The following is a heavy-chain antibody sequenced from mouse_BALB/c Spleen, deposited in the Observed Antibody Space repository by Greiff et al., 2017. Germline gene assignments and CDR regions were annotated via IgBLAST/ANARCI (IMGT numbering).Heavy chain of an antibody. CDR2: ISSGGSYT. CDR1: GFTFSSYT. D-gene: IGHD1-1*01. J-gene: IGHJ3*01. Sequence: VQLVESGGGLVKPGGSLKLSCAASGFTFSSYTMSWVRQTPEKRLEWVATISSGGSYTYYPDSVKGRFTISRDNAKNTLYLQMSSLKSEDTAMYYCTRDERDYYGSSRFAYWGQGTLVTVAA. V-gene: IGHV5-6-4*01. CDR3: TRDERDYYGSSRFAY.